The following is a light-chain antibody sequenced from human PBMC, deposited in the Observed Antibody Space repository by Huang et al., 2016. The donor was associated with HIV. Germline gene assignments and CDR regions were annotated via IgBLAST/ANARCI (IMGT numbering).Light chain of an antibody. CDR3: QQYDSLPWT. CDR2: GAS. CDR1: QSVSSNY. V-gene: IGKV3-20*01. Sequence: VLTQSPGTLSLSPGERATLPCRASQSVSSNYLAWYQQKPGQAPRLLIYGASRRATGIPDRFSGSGSGTDFTLTISRLEPEDFADYYCQQYDSLPWTFGQGTKVEIK. J-gene: IGKJ1*01.